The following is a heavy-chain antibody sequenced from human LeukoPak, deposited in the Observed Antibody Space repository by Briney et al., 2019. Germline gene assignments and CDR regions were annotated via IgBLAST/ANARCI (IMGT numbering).Heavy chain of an antibody. V-gene: IGHV3-23*01. J-gene: IGHJ4*02. CDR1: GFTFSSYA. CDR2: ISGSGGST. Sequence: QPGGSLRLSCAASGFTFSSYAMSWVRRAPGKGLEWVSAISGSGGSTYYADSVKGRFTISRDNSKNTLYLQMNSLRAEDTAVYYCAKVIGFGYCSSTSCHNFDYWGQGTLVTVSS. CDR3: AKVIGFGYCSSTSCHNFDY. D-gene: IGHD2-2*01.